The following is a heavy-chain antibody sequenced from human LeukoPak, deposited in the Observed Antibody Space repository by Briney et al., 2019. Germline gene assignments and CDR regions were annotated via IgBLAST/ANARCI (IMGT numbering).Heavy chain of an antibody. V-gene: IGHV3-30*18. Sequence: GGSLRLSCAASGFTFSSYWMHWVRQAPGKGLEWVAVISYDGSNKYYADSVKGRFTISRDNSKNTLYLQMNTLRADDTAVYYCAKARPAIAARVGYYYGLDVWGQGTTVTVSS. CDR2: ISYDGSNK. CDR3: AKARPAIAARVGYYYGLDV. CDR1: GFTFSSYW. D-gene: IGHD6-6*01. J-gene: IGHJ6*02.